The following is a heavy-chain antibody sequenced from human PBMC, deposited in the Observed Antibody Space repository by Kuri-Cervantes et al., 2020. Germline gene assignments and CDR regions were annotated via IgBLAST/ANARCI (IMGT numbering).Heavy chain of an antibody. CDR2: INAGNGNT. D-gene: IGHD2-21*02. CDR3: ARDPCGGDCYSGDAFDI. Sequence: ASVKVSCKASGYTFTNYGISWVRQAPGQGLEWMGWINAGNGNTKYSQKFQGRVTITRDTSASTAYMELSSLRSEDTAVYYCARDPCGGDCYSGDAFDIWGQGTMVTVSS. V-gene: IGHV1-18*01. J-gene: IGHJ3*02. CDR1: GYTFTNYG.